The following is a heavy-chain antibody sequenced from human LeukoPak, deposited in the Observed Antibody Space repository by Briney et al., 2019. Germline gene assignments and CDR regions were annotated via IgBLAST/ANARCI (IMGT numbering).Heavy chain of an antibody. V-gene: IGHV3-33*01. D-gene: IGHD6-19*01. CDR2: IWYDGSNK. CDR1: GFTFSSYG. CDR3: ARDFEYSSGWYWSSGKDFDY. Sequence: SGGPLRLSCAAPGFTFSSYGMHWVRQAPGKGLEWVAVIWYDGSNKYYADSVKGRFTISRDNSKNTLYLQMSSLRAEDTAVYYCARDFEYSSGWYWSSGKDFDYWGQGTLVTVSS. J-gene: IGHJ4*02.